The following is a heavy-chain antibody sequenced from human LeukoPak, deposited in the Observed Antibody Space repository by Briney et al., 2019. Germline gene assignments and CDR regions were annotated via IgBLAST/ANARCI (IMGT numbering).Heavy chain of an antibody. V-gene: IGHV1-2*02. D-gene: IGHD1-26*01. J-gene: IGHJ3*02. CDR3: ARVESWEHSGSSQDAFDI. Sequence: ASVTVSCKASGYTFTGYYMHWVRQAPGQGLEWMGWINPNSGGTNYAQKFQGRVTMTRDTSISTAYMELSRLRSDDTAVYYCARVESWEHSGSSQDAFDIWGQGTMVTVSS. CDR2: INPNSGGT. CDR1: GYTFTGYY.